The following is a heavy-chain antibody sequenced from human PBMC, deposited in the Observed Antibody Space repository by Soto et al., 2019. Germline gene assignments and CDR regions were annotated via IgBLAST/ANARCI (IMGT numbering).Heavy chain of an antibody. J-gene: IGHJ4*02. D-gene: IGHD3-22*01. CDR3: ARGGYYDSSGYYSYFDY. CDR1: GFTFSSYS. V-gene: IGHV3-48*02. CDR2: ISSSSSTI. Sequence: GGFLRLSCAASGFTFSSYSMNWVRQAPGKGLEWVSYISSSSSTIYYADSVKGRFTISRDNAKNSLYLQMNSLRDEDTAVYYCARGGYYDSSGYYSYFDYWGQGTLVTVSS.